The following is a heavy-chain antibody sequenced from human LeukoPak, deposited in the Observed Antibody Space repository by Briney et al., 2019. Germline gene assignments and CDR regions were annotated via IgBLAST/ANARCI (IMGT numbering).Heavy chain of an antibody. CDR1: VFTFSSYC. V-gene: IGHV3-7*01. CDR2: IKQDGSEK. Sequence: GGSLRLSCAASVFTFSSYCMTWVRQAQRKGLEWMANIKQDGSEKHYMDSVKGRFTISRDNANNSLFLQMNSLRAEDTAVYYCATQDGSWGYWGQGTLVTVSS. CDR3: ATQDGSWGY. J-gene: IGHJ4*02. D-gene: IGHD6-13*01.